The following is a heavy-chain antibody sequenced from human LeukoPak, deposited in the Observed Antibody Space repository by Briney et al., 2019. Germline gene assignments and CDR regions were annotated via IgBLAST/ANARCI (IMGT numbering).Heavy chain of an antibody. CDR2: INHSGST. CDR3: ARRYCSSTSCYSNWYFDL. CDR1: GGSFSGYY. J-gene: IGHJ2*01. V-gene: IGHV4-34*01. Sequence: SETLSLTCAVYGGSFSGYYWSWLRQPPGKGLEWIGEINHSGSTNYNPSLKSRVTISVDTSKNQFSLKLSSVTAADTAVYYCARRYCSSTSCYSNWYFDLWGRGTLVTVSS. D-gene: IGHD2-2*01.